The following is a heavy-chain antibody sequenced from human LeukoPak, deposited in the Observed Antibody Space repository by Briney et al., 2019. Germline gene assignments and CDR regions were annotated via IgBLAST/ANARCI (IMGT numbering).Heavy chain of an antibody. CDR2: IHHSGST. V-gene: IGHV4-38-2*02. J-gene: IGHJ4*02. D-gene: IGHD1-26*01. Sequence: SETLSLTCTVSGYSFSSGYYWGWIRQPPGKGLEWIGSIHHSGSTYYNPFLKSRITISVDTSKNQFYLKLSYVTAADTAVYYCARAPYSGSYYGYWGQGTLVTVSS. CDR3: ARAPYSGSYYGY. CDR1: GYSFSSGYY.